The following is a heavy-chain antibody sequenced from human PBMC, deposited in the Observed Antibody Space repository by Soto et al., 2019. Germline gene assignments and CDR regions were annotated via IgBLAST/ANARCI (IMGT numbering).Heavy chain of an antibody. V-gene: IGHV5-51*01. CDR3: ARQTRAAAGYYYGMDV. CDR2: IYPGDSDT. D-gene: IGHD6-13*01. Sequence: GESLKISCKGAGYSFTSYWIGWVRPMPGKGLEWMGIIYPGDSDTRYSPSFQGQVTISADKSISTAYLQWSSLNASDTAMYYCARQTRAAAGYYYGMDVSGQGTTATVSS. J-gene: IGHJ6*02. CDR1: GYSFTSYW.